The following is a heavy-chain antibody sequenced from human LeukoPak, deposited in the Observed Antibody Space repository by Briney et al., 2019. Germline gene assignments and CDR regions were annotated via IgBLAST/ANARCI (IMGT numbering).Heavy chain of an antibody. CDR3: VRDVEF. Sequence: GGSLRLSCAASGFTFSSYWMSWVRQAPGKGLEWVANIKQDGSAKHPVDSVKGRFTISRDNAKNSVYLQMSSLRVEDTAVYYCVRDVEFWGQGTRVTVSS. CDR1: GFTFSSYW. CDR2: IKQDGSAK. V-gene: IGHV3-7*01. J-gene: IGHJ4*02. D-gene: IGHD5-24*01.